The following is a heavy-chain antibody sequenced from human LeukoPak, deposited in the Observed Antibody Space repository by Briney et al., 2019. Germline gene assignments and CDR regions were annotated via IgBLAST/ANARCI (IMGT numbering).Heavy chain of an antibody. CDR1: GYTFTSYD. Sequence: ASVKVSCKASGYTFTSYDINWVRQATGQGLEWMGWMNPNSGNTGYAQKFQGRVTMTRNTSISTAYMELSSLRSEDTAVYYCARALITMVRGVKYYYGMDVWGQGTTVTVSS. J-gene: IGHJ6*02. CDR3: ARALITMVRGVKYYYGMDV. CDR2: MNPNSGNT. V-gene: IGHV1-8*01. D-gene: IGHD3-10*01.